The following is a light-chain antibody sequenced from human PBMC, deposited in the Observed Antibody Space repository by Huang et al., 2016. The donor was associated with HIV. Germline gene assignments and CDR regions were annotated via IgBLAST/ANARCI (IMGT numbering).Light chain of an antibody. CDR3: QQHSYWPIT. CDR1: QSVSTF. Sequence: DIVLTQSPATLSLSPGERATVSCRASQSVSTFLAWYQHKPGQAPRLLIFDASNRASGVPARFSGTGSGTDFTLTISSLEPSDVAVYYCQQHSYWPITCGRGTRLEI. CDR2: DAS. J-gene: IGKJ5*01. V-gene: IGKV3-11*01.